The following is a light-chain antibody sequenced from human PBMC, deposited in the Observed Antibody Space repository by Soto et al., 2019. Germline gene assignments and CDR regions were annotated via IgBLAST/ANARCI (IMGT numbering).Light chain of an antibody. CDR2: AAS. V-gene: IGKV1-39*01. J-gene: IGKJ1*01. Sequence: DIQMTQSPSSLSASVGDRVTITCRASQSVSSYLNWYQQKPGKAPKLLIYAASSLHSGVPSRFSGSGSGTAVTLPIISLQPEDFSADYCQQRYSTLRTFGQGTKVEIK. CDR1: QSVSSY. CDR3: QQRYSTLRT.